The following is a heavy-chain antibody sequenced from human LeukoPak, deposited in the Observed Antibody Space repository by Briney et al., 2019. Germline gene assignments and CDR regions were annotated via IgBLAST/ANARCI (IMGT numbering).Heavy chain of an antibody. V-gene: IGHV3-21*01. CDR3: ATSAVPSNFYYYAMDV. J-gene: IGHJ6*02. CDR2: ISSSSTYI. Sequence: GGSLRLSCAASGFTFSSYSMNWVRQAPGKGLEWVSSISSSSTYIYYADSVKGRFIISRDSAKNSLYLQMNSLRAEDTALYYCATSAVPSNFYYYAMDVWGQGTTVTVSS. CDR1: GFTFSSYS.